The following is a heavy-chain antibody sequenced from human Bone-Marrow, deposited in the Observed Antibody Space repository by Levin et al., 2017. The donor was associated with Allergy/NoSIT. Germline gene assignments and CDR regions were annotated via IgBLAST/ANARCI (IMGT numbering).Heavy chain of an antibody. CDR2: INHSGST. J-gene: IGHJ4*02. CDR1: GGSFSGYY. Sequence: SETLSLTCAVYGGSFSGYYWSWIRQPPGKGLEWIGEINHSGSTNYNPSLKSRVTISVDTSKNQFSLKLSSVTAADTAVYYCARGPLWFGGGGYFDYWGQGTLVTVSS. D-gene: IGHD3-10*01. V-gene: IGHV4-34*01. CDR3: ARGPLWFGGGGYFDY.